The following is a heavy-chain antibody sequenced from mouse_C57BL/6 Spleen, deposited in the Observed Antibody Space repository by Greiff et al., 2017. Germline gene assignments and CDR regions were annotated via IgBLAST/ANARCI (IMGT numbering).Heavy chain of an antibody. CDR1: GYTFTSYW. CDR3: ARNYGSSED. V-gene: IGHV1-59*01. CDR2: IDPSDSYT. D-gene: IGHD1-1*01. J-gene: IGHJ2*01. Sequence: QVQLQQPGAELVRPGTSVKLSCKASGYTFTSYWMHWVKQRTGQGLEWIGVIDPSDSYTNYNQKFKGKATLTVDTSSSTAYMQLSSLTSEDSAVYYCARNYGSSEDWGQGTTLTVSS.